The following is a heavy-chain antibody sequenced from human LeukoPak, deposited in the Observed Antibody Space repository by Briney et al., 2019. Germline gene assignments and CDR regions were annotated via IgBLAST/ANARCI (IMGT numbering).Heavy chain of an antibody. CDR2: ISWNSGSI. V-gene: IGHV3-9*01. Sequence: GGSLRLSCAASGFTFDDYAMHWVRQAPGKGLEWVSGISWNSGSIGYADSVKGRFTISRDNAKNSLYLQMNSLRAEDTALYYFAKGRDLVATIGRDAFDIWGQGTMVTVSS. CDR3: AKGRDLVATIGRDAFDI. CDR1: GFTFDDYA. D-gene: IGHD5-12*01. J-gene: IGHJ3*02.